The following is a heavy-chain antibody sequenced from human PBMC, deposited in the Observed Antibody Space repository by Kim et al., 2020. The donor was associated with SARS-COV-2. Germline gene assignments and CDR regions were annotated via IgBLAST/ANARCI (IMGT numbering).Heavy chain of an antibody. V-gene: IGHV4-34*01. J-gene: IGHJ6*02. CDR3: ARGRSARGPAGGYFVYFGIGV. Sequence: SETLSLTCAVYGGSFSGSFWSWIRQSPGKGLEWIGEINERGTTNYNPSLKSRVTISVDRSKNQLSLKLTSMTVADTAVYFCARGRSARGPAGGYFVYFGIGVWGQGTTVALSS. CDR1: GGSFSGSF. D-gene: IGHD3-10*01. CDR2: INERGTT.